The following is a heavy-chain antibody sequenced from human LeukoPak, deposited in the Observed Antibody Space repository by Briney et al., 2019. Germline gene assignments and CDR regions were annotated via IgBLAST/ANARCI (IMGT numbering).Heavy chain of an antibody. CDR1: GFTVSSNY. Sequence: GGSLRLSCAASGFTVSSNYMSWVRQAPGKGLEWVSVIYRGGSTYYADSVKGRFTISRDNSKNTLYLQMNSLRAEDTAVYYCAGDSYGKNYFDYWGQGTLVTVSS. D-gene: IGHD3-16*01. J-gene: IGHJ4*02. CDR3: AGDSYGKNYFDY. V-gene: IGHV3-53*01. CDR2: IYRGGST.